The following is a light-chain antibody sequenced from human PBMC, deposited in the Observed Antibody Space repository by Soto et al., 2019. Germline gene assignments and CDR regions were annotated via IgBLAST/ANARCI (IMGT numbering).Light chain of an antibody. CDR3: NSYTNSYTLVL. J-gene: IGLJ2*01. V-gene: IGLV2-14*03. Sequence: QSALTQPASVSGSPGQSITVSCTGTSSDVGGYNYVSWYQQYPGKAPRLMIYDVSYRPSGVSNRFSGSESGNTASLTISGLQAEDEADYYCNSYTNSYTLVLFGRPIKLTIL. CDR1: SSDVGGYNY. CDR2: DVS.